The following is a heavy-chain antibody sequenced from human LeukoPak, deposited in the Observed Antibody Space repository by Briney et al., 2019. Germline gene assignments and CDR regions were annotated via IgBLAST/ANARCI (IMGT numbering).Heavy chain of an antibody. CDR2: INHSGST. CDR3: AGFFLGVGSSGYSYYFDY. J-gene: IGHJ4*02. CDR1: GGSFSGYY. Sequence: KPSETLSLTCAVYGGSFSGYYWSWIRQPPGKGLEWIGEINHSGSTNYNPSLKSRVTISVDTSKNQFSLKLSSVTAADTAVYYCAGFFLGVGSSGYSYYFDYWGQGTLVTVSS. V-gene: IGHV4-34*01. D-gene: IGHD3-22*01.